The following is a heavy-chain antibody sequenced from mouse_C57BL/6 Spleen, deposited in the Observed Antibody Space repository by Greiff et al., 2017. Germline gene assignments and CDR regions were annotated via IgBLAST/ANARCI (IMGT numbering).Heavy chain of an antibody. J-gene: IGHJ2*01. CDR1: GYTFTDYE. D-gene: IGHD1-1*01. CDR3: TRSHGEVVRGYDFDY. Sequence: QVQLKQSGAELVRPGASVTLSCKASGYTFTDYEMHWVKQTPVHGLEWIGTIDPETGGTAYNQKFKGKAILTADKSSSTAYMELRSLTSEDSAVYYCTRSHGEVVRGYDFDYWGQGTTVTVSS. V-gene: IGHV1-15*01. CDR2: IDPETGGT.